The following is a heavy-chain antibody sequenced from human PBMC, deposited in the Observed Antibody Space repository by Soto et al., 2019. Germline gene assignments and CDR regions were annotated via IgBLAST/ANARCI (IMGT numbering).Heavy chain of an antibody. CDR2: ISWNSGSI. CDR1: GFTFDDYA. J-gene: IGHJ6*04. D-gene: IGHD2-2*02. Sequence: SLRLSCAASGFTFDDYAMHWVRQAPGKGLEWVSGISWNSGSIGYADSVKGRFTISRDNAKNSLYLQMNSLRAEDTALYYCAKDIGCSSTSCYKYYGMDVWGKGTTVTVSS. CDR3: AKDIGCSSTSCYKYYGMDV. V-gene: IGHV3-9*01.